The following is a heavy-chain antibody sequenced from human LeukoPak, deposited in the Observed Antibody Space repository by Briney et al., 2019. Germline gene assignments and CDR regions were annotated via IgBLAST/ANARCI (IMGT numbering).Heavy chain of an antibody. CDR3: ARDDRDGYNYYFDY. V-gene: IGHV1-69*05. Sequence: ASVKVSCKASGGTFSSYAISWVRQAPGQGLEWMGRIIPIFGTANYAQKFQGRVTITTDESTSTAYMELSSLRSEDTAVYYCARDDRDGYNYYFDYWGQGTLVTVSS. D-gene: IGHD5-24*01. CDR1: GGTFSSYA. J-gene: IGHJ4*02. CDR2: IIPIFGTA.